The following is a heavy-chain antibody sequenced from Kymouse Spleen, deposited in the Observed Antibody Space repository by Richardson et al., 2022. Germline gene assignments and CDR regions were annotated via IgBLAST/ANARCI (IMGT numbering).Heavy chain of an antibody. Sequence: QLQLQESGPGLVKPSETLSLTCTVSGGSISSSSYYWGWIRQPPGKGLEWIGSIYYSGSTYYNPSLKSRVTISVDTSKNQFSLKLSSVTAADTAVYYCARGGYYYGSGSYYKGYYYYGMDVWGQGTTVTVSS. J-gene: IGHJ6*02. CDR1: GGSISSSSYY. D-gene: IGHD3-10*01. CDR2: IYYSGST. V-gene: IGHV4-39*01. CDR3: ARGGYYYGSGSYYKGYYYYGMDV.